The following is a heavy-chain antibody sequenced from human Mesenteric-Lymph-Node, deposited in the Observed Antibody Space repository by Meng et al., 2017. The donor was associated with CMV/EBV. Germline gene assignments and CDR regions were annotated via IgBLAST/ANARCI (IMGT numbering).Heavy chain of an antibody. CDR3: VRGTNDWNGVDY. CDR1: GFTFSDYW. V-gene: IGHV3-74*01. CDR2: ISRDGRVT. Sequence: GESLKISCAASGFTFSDYWMHWVRQAPGKEPVWISPISRDGRVTNYVDSVGGRFTISRNNANNALYLQMNSLSADATGVYFCVRGTNDWNGVDYWGQGTLVTVSS. J-gene: IGHJ4*02. D-gene: IGHD1-1*01.